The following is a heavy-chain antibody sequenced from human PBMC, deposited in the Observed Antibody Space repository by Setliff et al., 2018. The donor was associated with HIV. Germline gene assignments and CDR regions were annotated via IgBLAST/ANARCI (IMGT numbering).Heavy chain of an antibody. V-gene: IGHV1-69*05. J-gene: IGHJ4*02. CDR3: ARSFDILTGDLDY. Sequence: ASVKVSCKASGGTFSSYAISWVRQAPGQGLEWMGGIIPIFGTANYAEKFQGRVAMTRDTSTGTVYMELSSLKSEDTAVYYCARSFDILTGDLDYWGQGTLVTVSS. D-gene: IGHD3-9*01. CDR2: IIPIFGTA. CDR1: GGTFSSYA.